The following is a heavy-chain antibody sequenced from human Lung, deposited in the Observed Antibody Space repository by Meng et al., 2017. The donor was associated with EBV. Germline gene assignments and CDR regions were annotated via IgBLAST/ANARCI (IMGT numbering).Heavy chain of an antibody. CDR2: INHSGST. CDR3: ARGRIKWLPLI. V-gene: IGHV4-34*01. J-gene: IGHJ4*02. Sequence: GQLQQWGAGLLKASETLSLTCAVYGGSYSGYYWSWIRQPPGKGLEWIGEINHSGSTNYSPSLKSRVTISVDTSKNQFSLKLSSVTAADTAVYYCARGRIKWLPLIWGQGTLVTVSS. CDR1: GGSYSGYY. D-gene: IGHD5-12*01.